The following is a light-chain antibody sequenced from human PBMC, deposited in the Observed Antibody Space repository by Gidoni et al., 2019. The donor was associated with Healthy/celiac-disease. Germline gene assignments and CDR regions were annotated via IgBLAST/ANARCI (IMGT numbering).Light chain of an antibody. Sequence: AIRITQSPSSLSASTGDRVTITCRASQGISSYLAWYQQKPGKAPKLLIYAASTLQSGVPSRFSGSGSGTDFTLTISCLQSEDFATYYCQQYCSYPWTFGQGTKVEIK. V-gene: IGKV1-8*01. J-gene: IGKJ1*01. CDR2: AAS. CDR1: QGISSY. CDR3: QQYCSYPWT.